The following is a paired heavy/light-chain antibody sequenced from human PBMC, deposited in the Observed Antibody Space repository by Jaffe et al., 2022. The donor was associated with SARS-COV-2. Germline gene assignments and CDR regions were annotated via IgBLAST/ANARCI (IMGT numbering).Heavy chain of an antibody. J-gene: IGHJ5*02. V-gene: IGHV3-74*01. CDR3: ARVGRDLQFDP. CDR2: INGDGFSI. CDR1: GFTFSSYW. Sequence: EVQLVESGGGLVQPGGSLRLSCAASGFTFSSYWMHWVRQPPGKGLVWVSRINGDGFSIAYADSVKGRFTISRDNAKNTLYLQMNSLGVEDTAVYYCARVGRDLQFDPWGQGTLVTVSS.
Light chain of an antibody. CDR2: DNN. J-gene: IGLJ3*02. CDR1: SSNIGNNY. CDR3: GTWDSSLSAVV. Sequence: QSVLTQPPSVSAAPGQKVTISCSGSSSNIGNNYVSWYQQLPGTAPKLLIYDNNKRPSGIPDRFSGSKSGTSGTLGITGLQTGDEADYYCGTWDSSLSAVVFGGGTKLTVL. V-gene: IGLV1-51*01.